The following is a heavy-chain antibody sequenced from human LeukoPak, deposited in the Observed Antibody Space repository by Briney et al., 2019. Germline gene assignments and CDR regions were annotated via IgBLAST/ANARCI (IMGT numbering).Heavy chain of an antibody. Sequence: GGSLRLSCAASGFTFSSYSMNWVRQAPGKGLEWVSYISSSSSTIYYADSVKGRFTISRDNAKNSLYLQMNSLRAEDTAVYYCAKDLWEYYDSSGYPKSPDFDYWGQGTLVTVSS. CDR1: GFTFSSYS. CDR2: ISSSSSTI. J-gene: IGHJ4*02. V-gene: IGHV3-48*01. CDR3: AKDLWEYYDSSGYPKSPDFDY. D-gene: IGHD3-22*01.